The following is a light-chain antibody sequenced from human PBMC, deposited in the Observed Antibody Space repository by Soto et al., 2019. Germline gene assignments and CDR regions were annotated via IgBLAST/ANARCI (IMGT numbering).Light chain of an antibody. J-gene: IGKJ4*01. CDR1: QSVSSSY. CDR2: GAS. V-gene: IGKV3-20*01. CDR3: QQYGSSSLT. Sequence: EIVLTQSPGTLSLSPGERATLSCRASQSVSSSYLAWYQQKPGQAPRLLIYGASSRATGIPDRFSGSGSGTDFTITISRLEPEDFAVYYCQQYGSSSLTFGGGTKEEIK.